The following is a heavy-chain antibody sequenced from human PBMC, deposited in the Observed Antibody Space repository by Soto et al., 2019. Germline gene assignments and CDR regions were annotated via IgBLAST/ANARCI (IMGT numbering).Heavy chain of an antibody. CDR2: TYYRSKWYN. Sequence: SQTLSLTCAISGDSVSINSAAWNWIRQSPARGLEWLGRTYYRSKWYNDYAVSVKSRITINPDTSKNQFSLQLNSVTPEDTAVYYCAREGFITGTIYYYYFGMDVWGQGTTVTVSS. CDR1: GDSVSINSAA. D-gene: IGHD1-7*01. CDR3: AREGFITGTIYYYYFGMDV. V-gene: IGHV6-1*01. J-gene: IGHJ6*02.